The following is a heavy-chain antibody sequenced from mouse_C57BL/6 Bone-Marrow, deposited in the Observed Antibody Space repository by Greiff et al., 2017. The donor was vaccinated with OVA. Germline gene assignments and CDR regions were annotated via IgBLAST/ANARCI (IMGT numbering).Heavy chain of an antibody. Sequence: EVHLVESGAELVRPGASVKLSCTASGFNIKDYYMHWVKQRPEQGLEWIGRIDPEDGDTEYAPKFQGKATMTADTSSNTAYLQLSSLTSEDTAVYYCTTGITTVVAPAMDYWGQGTSVTVSS. CDR3: TTGITTVVAPAMDY. V-gene: IGHV14-1*01. D-gene: IGHD1-1*01. CDR2: IDPEDGDT. J-gene: IGHJ4*01. CDR1: GFNIKDYY.